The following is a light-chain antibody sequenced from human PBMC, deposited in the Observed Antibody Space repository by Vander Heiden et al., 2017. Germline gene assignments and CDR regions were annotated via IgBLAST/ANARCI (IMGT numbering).Light chain of an antibody. J-gene: IGKJ1*01. CDR1: QSISSW. Sequence: DTQMTQSPSTLSASVGDRVTITCRASQSISSWLAWYQQKPGKAPKLLIYDASSLESGVPSRFSGSGSGTEFTLTISSLQPDDFATYYCQQYNSYRGTFGQGTKVEIK. V-gene: IGKV1-5*01. CDR3: QQYNSYRGT. CDR2: DAS.